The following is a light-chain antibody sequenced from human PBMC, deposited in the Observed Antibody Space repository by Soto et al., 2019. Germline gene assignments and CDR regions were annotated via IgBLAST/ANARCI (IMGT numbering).Light chain of an antibody. CDR3: SSYTSSSTGV. J-gene: IGLJ1*01. Sequence: QSVLTQPASVSGSPGQSITIPCTGTSSDVGGYNYVSWYQQHPGKAPKLMIYDVSNRPSGVSNRFSGSKSGNTASLTISGLQAEDEADYYCSSYTSSSTGVFGTGTMLTVL. CDR1: SSDVGGYNY. V-gene: IGLV2-14*01. CDR2: DVS.